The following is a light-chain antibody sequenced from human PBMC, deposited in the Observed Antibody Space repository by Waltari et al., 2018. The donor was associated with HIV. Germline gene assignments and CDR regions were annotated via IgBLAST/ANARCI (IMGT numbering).Light chain of an antibody. Sequence: QSALTQPPSASGTPGQRVSIFCSGGSSNIGSNYVYWYQQLPGGAPKLLIYTDDELPAGGPDGCSGSKSGRSASLAISGLRYEDEGDYYCATWDVSLSGRVFGGGTRLTVL. CDR1: SSNIGSNY. CDR3: ATWDVSLSGRV. J-gene: IGLJ3*02. V-gene: IGLV1-47*01. CDR2: TDD.